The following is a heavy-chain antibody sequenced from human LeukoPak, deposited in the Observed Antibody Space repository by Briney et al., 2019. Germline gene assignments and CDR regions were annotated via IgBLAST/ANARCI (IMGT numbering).Heavy chain of an antibody. V-gene: IGHV4-4*07. CDR2: MYTSGST. CDR3: ARDRPVGYGNYYYYYMDV. Sequence: SETLSLTCSVSGGSISSYYWSWIRQPAGKALEWIGRMYTSGSTNYNSSLKSRVTMSVDTSKNQFSLKLSSVTAADTAVYYCARDRPVGYGNYYYYYMDVWGIGTTVTVSS. CDR1: GGSISSYY. J-gene: IGHJ6*03. D-gene: IGHD5-18*01.